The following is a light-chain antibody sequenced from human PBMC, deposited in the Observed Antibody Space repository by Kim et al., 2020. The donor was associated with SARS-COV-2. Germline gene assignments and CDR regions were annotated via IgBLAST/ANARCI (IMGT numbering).Light chain of an antibody. CDR1: SLRSYL. CDR2: GKN. V-gene: IGLV3-19*01. J-gene: IGLJ2*01. CDR3: NARDSSGNPHVV. Sequence: GQTGRITCQGASLRSYLASWYQQKPGQAPVLVIYGKNNRPLGIPDRFSGSISVNTAYLTISGAQAEDEADYYYNARDSSGNPHVVFGGGTQLTVL.